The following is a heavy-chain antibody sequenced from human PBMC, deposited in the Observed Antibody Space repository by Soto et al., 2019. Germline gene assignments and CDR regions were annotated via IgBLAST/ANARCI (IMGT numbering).Heavy chain of an antibody. D-gene: IGHD3-10*02. CDR2: ISYDVAQK. CDR3: ASFFFQEEDGIRDVRSVSAFLLNRSSDL. V-gene: IGHV3-30-3*01. J-gene: IGHJ2*01. Sequence: KGRDWVAAISYDVAQKYYTDPVTGRFTISRDNAENTLYLLMNSLRSEDTAIYYCASFFFQEEDGIRDVRSVSAFLLNRSSDL.